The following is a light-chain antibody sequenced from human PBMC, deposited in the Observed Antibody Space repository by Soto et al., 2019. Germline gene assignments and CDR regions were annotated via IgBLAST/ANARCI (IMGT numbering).Light chain of an antibody. J-gene: IGKJ4*01. CDR3: QQYNDWPPLT. CDR2: GAS. V-gene: IGKV3-15*01. CDR1: QSVRSN. Sequence: EIVMTQSPATLSVSPGERATLSCRAGQSVRSNLAWYQQKPGQAPRLLIYGASTRATGIPARFSGSGSGTEFTLTISSLQSEDFAVYYCQQYNDWPPLTFGGGTKVEIK.